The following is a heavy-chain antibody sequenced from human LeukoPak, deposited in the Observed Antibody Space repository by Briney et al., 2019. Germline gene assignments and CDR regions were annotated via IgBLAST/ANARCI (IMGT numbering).Heavy chain of an antibody. V-gene: IGHV1-18*01. D-gene: IGHD6-13*01. Sequence: ASVKVSCKASGYTFTSYGISWVRQAPGQGLEWMGWISAYNGNTNYAQKLQGRATMTTDTSTSTAYMELRSLRSDDTAVYYCARDRTAYSSSWYYFDYWGQGTLVTVSS. J-gene: IGHJ4*02. CDR3: ARDRTAYSSSWYYFDY. CDR2: ISAYNGNT. CDR1: GYTFTSYG.